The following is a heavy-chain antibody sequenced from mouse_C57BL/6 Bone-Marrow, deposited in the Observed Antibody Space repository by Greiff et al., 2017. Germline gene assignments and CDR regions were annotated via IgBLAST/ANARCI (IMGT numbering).Heavy chain of an antibody. J-gene: IGHJ1*03. D-gene: IGHD1-1*01. Sequence: VQLQQSGPELVKPGASVQLSCKASGYTFTSYDINWVKPRPGQGLAWIGWIYPRDGSTKYNEKFKGKATLPVDTSSSTAYMELHSLTSEDSAVYFCARLEFDGSSGDWYFDVWGTGTTVTVSS. CDR2: IYPRDGST. CDR1: GYTFTSYD. V-gene: IGHV1-85*01. CDR3: ARLEFDGSSGDWYFDV.